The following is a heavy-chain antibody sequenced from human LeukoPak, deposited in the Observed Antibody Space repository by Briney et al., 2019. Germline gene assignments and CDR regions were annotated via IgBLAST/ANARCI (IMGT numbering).Heavy chain of an antibody. CDR2: IYYSGST. CDR1: GGSISSSSYY. Sequence: PSETLSLTCTVSGGSISSSSYYWGWIRQPPGKGLEWIGSIYYSGSTYYNPSLKSRVTISVDTSKNQFSLKLSSVTAADTAVYYCASGVYYYDSSGYYYLVNPFDYWGQGTLVTVSS. CDR3: ASGVYYYDSSGYYYLVNPFDY. J-gene: IGHJ4*02. D-gene: IGHD3-22*01. V-gene: IGHV4-39*01.